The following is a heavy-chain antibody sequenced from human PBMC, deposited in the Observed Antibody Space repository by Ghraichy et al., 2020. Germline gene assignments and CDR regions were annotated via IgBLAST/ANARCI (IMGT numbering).Heavy chain of an antibody. CDR1: GFTFSGSA. CDR2: IRSKANSYAT. V-gene: IGHV3-73*01. J-gene: IGHJ4*02. Sequence: GGSLRLSCAASGFTFSGSAMDWVRQASGKGLEWVGRIRSKANSYATEYAESVKGRFTISRDDSKNTAFLQMNSLKTEDTAVYYCTRHGSSPTYYYDHIGPTPVDYWGQGTLVTVSS. D-gene: IGHD3-22*01. CDR3: TRHGSSPTYYYDHIGPTPVDY.